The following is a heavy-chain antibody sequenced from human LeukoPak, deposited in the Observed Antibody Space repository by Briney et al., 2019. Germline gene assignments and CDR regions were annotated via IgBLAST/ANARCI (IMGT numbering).Heavy chain of an antibody. V-gene: IGHV3-21*01. CDR2: ISSSSSYI. CDR3: ARVGDLAMALDY. D-gene: IGHD5-18*01. Sequence: GGSLRLSCAASGFTFSSYGMHWVRQAPGKGLEWVSSISSSSSYIYYADSVKGRFTISRDNAKNSLYLQMNSLRAEDTAVYYCARVGDLAMALDYWGQGTLVTVSS. CDR1: GFTFSSYG. J-gene: IGHJ4*02.